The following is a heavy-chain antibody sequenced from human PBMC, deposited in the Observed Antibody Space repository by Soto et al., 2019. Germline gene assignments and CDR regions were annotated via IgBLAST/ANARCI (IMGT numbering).Heavy chain of an antibody. Sequence: PGGSLRLSCAASGFTFNSYAMHWVRQAPGKGLEYVSAISSNGGSTYYANSVKGRFTISRDNSKNTLYLQMNSLRAEDTAVFYCAKERSSGWSLDYWGPGTLVTVSS. V-gene: IGHV3-64*01. CDR3: AKERSSGWSLDY. CDR1: GFTFNSYA. D-gene: IGHD6-19*01. J-gene: IGHJ4*02. CDR2: ISSNGGST.